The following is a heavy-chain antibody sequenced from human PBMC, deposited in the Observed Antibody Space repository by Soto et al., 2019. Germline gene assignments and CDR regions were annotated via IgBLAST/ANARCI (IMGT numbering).Heavy chain of an antibody. CDR3: ARGNSGAFDI. Sequence: QVQLVQFGAEVKKPGASVKVSCKASGYTLTTYSMHWVRQAPGQRLEWMGWMNPLNGDTKYSQRFQGRLTIIRDTSASTAYMELSSLRSEDTAIYYCARGNSGAFDIWGQGTMVTVSS. CDR1: GYTLTTYS. CDR2: MNPLNGDT. D-gene: IGHD6-19*01. J-gene: IGHJ3*02. V-gene: IGHV1-3*01.